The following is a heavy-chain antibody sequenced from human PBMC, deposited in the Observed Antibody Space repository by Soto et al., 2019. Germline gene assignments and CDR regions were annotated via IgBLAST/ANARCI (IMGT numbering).Heavy chain of an antibody. V-gene: IGHV1-46*01. D-gene: IGHD3-22*01. CDR1: GYIFTNHY. J-gene: IGHJ4*02. Sequence: QVQLVPSGAEVKKPGASVKVSCKASGYIFTNHYIHWVRQAPGQGLEWMGIINPSGGSTNYLQKFQGRITMTRDTSTSTVYMELSSLRSEDTAVYFCARADYYDSSGFYYDCWGQGSLVTVSS. CDR3: ARADYYDSSGFYYDC. CDR2: INPSGGST.